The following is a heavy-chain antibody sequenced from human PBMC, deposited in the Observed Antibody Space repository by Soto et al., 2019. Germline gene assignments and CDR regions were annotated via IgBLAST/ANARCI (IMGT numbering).Heavy chain of an antibody. CDR1: GYIFTGYF. D-gene: IGHD1-1*01. J-gene: IGHJ4*03. CDR3: VRWGYGYNCFEI. Sequence: ASEKVSCKASGYIFTGYFIHWVHQTPRQGLQWLGRITPNRGDTQYSPTFQGIVTLTRDPSTATPHMELSGLTSDDTALYYRVRWGYGYNCFEIWGQGTLVPVSS. CDR2: ITPNRGDT. V-gene: IGHV1-2*06.